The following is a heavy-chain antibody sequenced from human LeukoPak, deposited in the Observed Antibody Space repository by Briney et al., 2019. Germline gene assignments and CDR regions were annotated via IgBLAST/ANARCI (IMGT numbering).Heavy chain of an antibody. D-gene: IGHD3-10*01. Sequence: GGSLRLSCAASGFTVSSNYMSWVRQAPGKGLEWVSVIYSGGSTYYADSVKGRFTISRDNSKNTLYLQMNSLRAEDTAVYYCARDSYSGYYYMDVWGKGTTVTISS. CDR3: ARDSYSGYYYMDV. J-gene: IGHJ6*03. V-gene: IGHV3-53*01. CDR1: GFTVSSNY. CDR2: IYSGGST.